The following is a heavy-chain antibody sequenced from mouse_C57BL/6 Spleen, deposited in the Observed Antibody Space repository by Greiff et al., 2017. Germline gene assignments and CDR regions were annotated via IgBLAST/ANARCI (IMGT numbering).Heavy chain of an antibody. CDR2: INPSSGYT. CDR3: ARSHGYPPVDY. CDR1: GYTFTSYT. Sequence: QVQLKQSGAELARPGASVKMSCKASGYTFTSYTMHWVKQRPGQGLEWIGYINPSSGYTKYNQKFKDKATLTADKSSSTAYMQLSSLTSEDSAVYYCARSHGYPPVDYWGQGTTLTVSS. J-gene: IGHJ2*01. V-gene: IGHV1-4*01. D-gene: IGHD2-2*01.